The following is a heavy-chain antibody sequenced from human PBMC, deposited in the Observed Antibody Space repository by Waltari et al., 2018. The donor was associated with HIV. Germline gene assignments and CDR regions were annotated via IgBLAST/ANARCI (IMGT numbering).Heavy chain of an antibody. J-gene: IGHJ4*02. CDR1: GGSFSGYY. CDR2: IDHTGTS. V-gene: IGHV4-34*02. Sequence: QVHLPPWGSGLLKPSGTLSLTCAVYGGSFSGYYWTWIRQSPGGGLEWMGEIDHTGTSTYNPSLKGRVTMSVDTSKNQFSLTLKSVTAADTAVYYCVRGFGNYGFYFDYWGQGKLVSVSS. D-gene: IGHD3-16*01. CDR3: VRGFGNYGFYFDY.